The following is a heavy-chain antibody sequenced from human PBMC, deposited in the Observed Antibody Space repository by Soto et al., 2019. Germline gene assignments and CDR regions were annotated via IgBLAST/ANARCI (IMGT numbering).Heavy chain of an antibody. D-gene: IGHD5-18*01. CDR3: ARREAERYGYSYYYYGMDV. CDR1: GGSISSGDYY. J-gene: IGHJ6*02. V-gene: IGHV4-30-4*01. CDR2: IYYSGST. Sequence: SETLSLTCTVSGGSISSGDYYWSWIRQPPGKGLEWIGYIYYSGSTYYNPSLKSRVTISVDTSKNQFSLKLSSVTAADTAVYYCARREAERYGYSYYYYGMDVWGQGTTVTVSS.